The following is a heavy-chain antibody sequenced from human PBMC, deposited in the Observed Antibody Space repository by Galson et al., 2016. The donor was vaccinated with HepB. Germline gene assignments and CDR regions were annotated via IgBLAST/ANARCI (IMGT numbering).Heavy chain of an antibody. D-gene: IGHD3-16*01. Sequence: SETLSLTCAVFGGSFNTYYWTWIRLPPGKGPEWIGEVNDSGSTNYNPSLKSRVTISVDPSRNRFSLTLSSVTAADTAVYYCATATFYYVYSYMDVWGTGTTVTVSS. CDR3: ATATFYYVYSYMDV. CDR1: GGSFNTYY. CDR2: VNDSGST. J-gene: IGHJ6*03. V-gene: IGHV4-34*01.